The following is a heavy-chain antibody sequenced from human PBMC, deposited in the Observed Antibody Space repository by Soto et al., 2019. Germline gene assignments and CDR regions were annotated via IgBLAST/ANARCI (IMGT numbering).Heavy chain of an antibody. J-gene: IGHJ4*02. Sequence: LSLTCTVSGGSISSYYWSWIRQPPGKGLEWIGYIYYSGSTNYNPSLKSRVTISVDTSKNQFSLKLSSVTAADTAVYYCARAGDSSGYYYQIDYWGQGTLVTVSS. CDR1: GGSISSYY. V-gene: IGHV4-59*01. CDR2: IYYSGST. CDR3: ARAGDSSGYYYQIDY. D-gene: IGHD3-22*01.